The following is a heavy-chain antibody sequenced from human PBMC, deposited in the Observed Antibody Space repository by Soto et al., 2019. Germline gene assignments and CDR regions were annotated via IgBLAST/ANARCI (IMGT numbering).Heavy chain of an antibody. V-gene: IGHV1-3*01. Sequence: ASVKVSCKASGYTFTSYAMHWVRQAPGQRLEWMGWINAGNGDTRYSQKFQGRVTVTRDTSASTAYMELSSLTSEDTAVYYCARVHNSGCLNLAYWGQGTLVTVSS. J-gene: IGHJ4*02. CDR1: GYTFTSYA. D-gene: IGHD6-19*01. CDR2: INAGNGDT. CDR3: ARVHNSGCLNLAY.